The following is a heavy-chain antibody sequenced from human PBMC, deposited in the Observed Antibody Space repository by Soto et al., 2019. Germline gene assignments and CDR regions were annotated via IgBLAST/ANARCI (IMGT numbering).Heavy chain of an antibody. V-gene: IGHV1-24*01. CDR3: ATARDGYTPLGS. J-gene: IGHJ1*01. CDR1: GYSLTEVP. D-gene: IGHD1-1*01. Sequence: QVELVQSGAEVRKPGASVKVSCKVSGYSLTEVPMHWVRQAPGKGLVWMAGFDPEDDGKIYAQNFEGRLTMTEDTSTNTAYMELNTLRSEDTAVCYCATARDGYTPLGSWGQGTLVSVSS. CDR2: FDPEDDGK.